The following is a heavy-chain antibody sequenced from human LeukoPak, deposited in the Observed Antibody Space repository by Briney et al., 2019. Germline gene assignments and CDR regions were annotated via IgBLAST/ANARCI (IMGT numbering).Heavy chain of an antibody. V-gene: IGHV1-2*02. CDR3: AKGSDPFRWFGEFNVKLPRPIRHYYFDS. CDR2: INPNSGGT. Sequence: ASVKVSCKASGYTFTGYYMHWVRQAPGQGLEWMGWINPNSGGTNYAQKFQGRVTMTGDTSISTAYMELSRLRSDDTAVYYCAKGSDPFRWFGEFNVKLPRPIRHYYFDSWGQGTLVTVSS. D-gene: IGHD3-10*01. J-gene: IGHJ4*02. CDR1: GYTFTGYY.